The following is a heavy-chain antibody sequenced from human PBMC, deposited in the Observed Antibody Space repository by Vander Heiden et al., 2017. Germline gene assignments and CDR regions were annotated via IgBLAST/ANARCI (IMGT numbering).Heavy chain of an antibody. CDR3: ARTSTYSGSYYFDY. J-gene: IGHJ4*02. V-gene: IGHV3-33*01. CDR1: GFPFSSYG. CDR2: IWYDGSNK. D-gene: IGHD1-26*01. Sequence: QVQLVESGGGVVQPGRSLRLSCAASGFPFSSYGLHWVRQAPGKGLEWVAVIWYDGSNKYYADSVKGRFTISRDNSKNTLYLQMNSLRAEDTAVYYCARTSTYSGSYYFDYWGQGTLVTVSS.